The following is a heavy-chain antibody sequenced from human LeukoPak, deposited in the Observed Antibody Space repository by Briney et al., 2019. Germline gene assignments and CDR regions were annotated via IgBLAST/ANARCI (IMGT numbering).Heavy chain of an antibody. D-gene: IGHD3/OR15-3a*01. Sequence: GGSLRLSCAASGFTFSSYAMHWVRQAPGKGLEWVAVISYDGSNKYYADSVKSRFTISRDNSKNTLYLQMNSLRAEDTAVYYCARGGTGYDFDYWGQGTLVTVSS. V-gene: IGHV3-30-3*01. CDR2: ISYDGSNK. CDR1: GFTFSSYA. CDR3: ARGGTGYDFDY. J-gene: IGHJ4*02.